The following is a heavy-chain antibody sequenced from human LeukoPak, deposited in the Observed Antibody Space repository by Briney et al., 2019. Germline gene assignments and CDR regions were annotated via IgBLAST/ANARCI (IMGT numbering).Heavy chain of an antibody. J-gene: IGHJ6*03. Sequence: PGGSLRLSCAASGFTLSSYWMHWVRQAPGKGLVWVSRISTDGSSTSYADSVKGRFTISRDNAKNSLYLQMNSLRAEDTAVYYCARDVYYYDSSGYYPYYYYYYMDVWGKGTTVTVSS. CDR1: GFTLSSYW. V-gene: IGHV3-74*01. CDR2: ISTDGSST. D-gene: IGHD3-22*01. CDR3: ARDVYYYDSSGYYPYYYYYYMDV.